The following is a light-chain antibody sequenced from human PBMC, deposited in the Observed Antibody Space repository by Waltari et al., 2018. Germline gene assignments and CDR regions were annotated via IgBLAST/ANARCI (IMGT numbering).Light chain of an antibody. CDR3: CSYAGSSSLV. CDR2: DVS. J-gene: IGLJ3*02. Sequence: QSALTQPRAVSGSPGQSVTISCSGTSTDVGGYNEVSWYQQHPGKAPKLIIYDVSKRPSGVPDRFSGSKSGNTASLTISGLQSEDEADYFCCSYAGSSSLVFGGGSSLTVL. CDR1: STDVGGYNE. V-gene: IGLV2-11*01.